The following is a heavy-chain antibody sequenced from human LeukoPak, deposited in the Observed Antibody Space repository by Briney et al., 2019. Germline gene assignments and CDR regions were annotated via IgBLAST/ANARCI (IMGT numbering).Heavy chain of an antibody. V-gene: IGHV1-2*06. D-gene: IGHD1-1*01. CDR1: GYTFTGYY. CDR2: INPNSGGT. J-gene: IGHJ3*02. CDR3: ARRVQLERRLGNAFDI. Sequence: ASVKVSCKASGYTFTGYYMHWVRQAPGQGLELMGRINPNSGGTNYAQKFQGRVTMTRDTSISTAYMELSRLRSDDTAVYYCARRVQLERRLGNAFDIWGQGTMVTVSS.